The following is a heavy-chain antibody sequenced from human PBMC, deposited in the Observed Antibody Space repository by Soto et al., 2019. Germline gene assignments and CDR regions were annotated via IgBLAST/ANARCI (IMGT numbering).Heavy chain of an antibody. CDR2: IKEDGSVK. J-gene: IGHJ4*02. CDR1: GFTFSDYW. D-gene: IGHD3-22*01. V-gene: IGHV3-7*03. Sequence: PVGSLRLSCTASGFTFSDYWMSWVRQAPGKGLEWVANIKEDGSVKEYVDSVKGRFTISRDNAKNSVYLQMSSLRAEDTAVYYCARVGYYYDSAGYYSWGQGILVTVSS. CDR3: ARVGYYYDSAGYYS.